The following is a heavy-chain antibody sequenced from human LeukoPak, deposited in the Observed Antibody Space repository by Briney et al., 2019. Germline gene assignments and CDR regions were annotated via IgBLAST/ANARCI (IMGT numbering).Heavy chain of an antibody. CDR1: GFTFSSYS. CDR3: AREGGTCSGGSCYNGDYYYYGMDV. CDR2: ISSSSSTI. D-gene: IGHD2-15*01. V-gene: IGHV3-48*01. J-gene: IGHJ6*02. Sequence: GGSLRLSCAASGFTFSSYSMNWVRQAPGKGLEWVSYISSSSSTIYYADSVKGRFTISRDNAKNSLYLQMNSLRAEDTAVYYCAREGGTCSGGSCYNGDYYYYGMDVWGQGTTVTVSS.